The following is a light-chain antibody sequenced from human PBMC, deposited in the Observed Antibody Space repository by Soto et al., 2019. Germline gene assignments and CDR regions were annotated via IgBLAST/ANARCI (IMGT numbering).Light chain of an antibody. CDR1: SSDVGGYNY. J-gene: IGLJ2*01. V-gene: IGLV2-14*01. Sequence: QSVLTQPASVSGSPGQSITISCTGTSSDVGGYNYVSWYQQHPGKAPKLMICEVSNRPSGISNRFSGSRSGNTASLTISGLQAEDEADYYCSSYTSSNTLVFGGGTQLTVL. CDR3: SSYTSSNTLV. CDR2: EVS.